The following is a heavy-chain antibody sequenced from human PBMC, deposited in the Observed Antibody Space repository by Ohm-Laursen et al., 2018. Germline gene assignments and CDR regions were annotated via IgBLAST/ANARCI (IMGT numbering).Heavy chain of an antibody. J-gene: IGHJ4*02. Sequence: ASVKVSCKASGYTFNYYDINWLRQATGQGPEWMGWVSPSNGNAGYAQKFQGRLTMTRDISTNTAYMELNSLNSEDTAVYYCARNVGDGFDLWGQGTLVTVSS. CDR1: GYTFNYYD. CDR2: VSPSNGNA. D-gene: IGHD2-21*02. CDR3: ARNVGDGFDL. V-gene: IGHV1-8*01.